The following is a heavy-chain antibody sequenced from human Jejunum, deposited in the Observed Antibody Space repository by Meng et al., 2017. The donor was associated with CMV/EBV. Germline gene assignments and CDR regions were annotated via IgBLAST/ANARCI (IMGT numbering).Heavy chain of an antibody. D-gene: IGHD2/OR15-2a*01. CDR1: GYTFSTYT. V-gene: IGHV7-4-1*02. J-gene: IGHJ5*02. Sequence: VQLVQSGSELKKPGASVKVSCKDSGYTFSTYTINWVRQAHGRGLEWMGWISTNTGTPTYNQGFTGRFVFSLDTSVSTAYLQISSLKAEDTAVYYCARGGNFDPWGQGTLVTVSS. CDR2: ISTNTGTP. CDR3: ARGGNFDP.